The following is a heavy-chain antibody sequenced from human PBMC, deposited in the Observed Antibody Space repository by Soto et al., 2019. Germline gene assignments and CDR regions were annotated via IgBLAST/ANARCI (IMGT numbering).Heavy chain of an antibody. CDR3: AKVRAPFDY. V-gene: IGHV3-23*01. CDR1: GFTFSSYA. J-gene: IGHJ4*02. CDR2: ISGSGGST. Sequence: GESLKISCAASGFTFSSYAMSWVRQAPGKGLEWVSAISGSGGSTYYADSVKGRFTISRDNSKNTLYLQMNSLRAEDTAVYYCAKVRAPFDYWGQGTLVTVSS.